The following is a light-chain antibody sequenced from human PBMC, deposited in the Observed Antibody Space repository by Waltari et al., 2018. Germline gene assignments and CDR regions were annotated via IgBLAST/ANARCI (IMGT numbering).Light chain of an antibody. CDR2: DAS. CDR3: QQYNNWPPWT. J-gene: IGKJ1*01. Sequence: EIVMTQSPATLSVSPGERATLSCRASQRVGGNLAWYQQKPGQAPRLLIYDASTRATGIPDRFSGSGSGTEFTLTISRLQSEDFAVYYCQQYNNWPPWTFGHGTKVEIK. CDR1: QRVGGN. V-gene: IGKV3-15*01.